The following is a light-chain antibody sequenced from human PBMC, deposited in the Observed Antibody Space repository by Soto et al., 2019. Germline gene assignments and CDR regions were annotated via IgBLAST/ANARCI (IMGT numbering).Light chain of an antibody. Sequence: AIRMTQSPSSLSASTGDRVTITCRASQGISSYLAWYQQKPGKAPKLLIYAASTLQSGVPSRFSGSGSVTDFTLTISCLQSEDFATYYCQQYYSYSTWTFGQGTKVDIK. CDR1: QGISSY. V-gene: IGKV1-8*01. CDR3: QQYYSYSTWT. CDR2: AAS. J-gene: IGKJ1*01.